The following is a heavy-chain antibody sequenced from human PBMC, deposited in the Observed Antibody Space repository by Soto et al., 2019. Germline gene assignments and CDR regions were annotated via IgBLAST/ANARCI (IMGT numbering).Heavy chain of an antibody. CDR2: ISGSGGST. D-gene: IGHD3-16*01. J-gene: IGHJ3*02. CDR1: GFTFSSYA. Sequence: EVQLLESGGGLVQPGGSLRLSCAASGFTFSSYAMSWVRQAPGKGLEWVSAISGSGGSTYYADSVKGRFTISRDNSKNTLYLQMNRLRAEDTAVYYCAKGLRYYDYPGGAFDIWGQGTMVTVSS. V-gene: IGHV3-23*01. CDR3: AKGLRYYDYPGGAFDI.